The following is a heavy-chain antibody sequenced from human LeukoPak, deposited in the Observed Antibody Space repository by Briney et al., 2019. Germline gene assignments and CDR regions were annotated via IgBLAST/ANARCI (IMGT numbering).Heavy chain of an antibody. V-gene: IGHV3-9*01. CDR3: AKDKNWNYGGNFDY. Sequence: GRSLRLSCAASGFTFDDYAMHWVRHAPGKGLEWVSGISWNSGSIGYADSVKGRFTISRDNAKNSLYLQMNSLRAEDTALYYCAKDKNWNYGGNFDYWGQGTLVTVSS. CDR1: GFTFDDYA. CDR2: ISWNSGSI. J-gene: IGHJ4*02. D-gene: IGHD1-7*01.